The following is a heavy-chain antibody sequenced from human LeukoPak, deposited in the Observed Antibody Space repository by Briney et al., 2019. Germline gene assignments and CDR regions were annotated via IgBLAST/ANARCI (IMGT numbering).Heavy chain of an antibody. Sequence: GGSLRLTCAASGFTFSSYAMSWVRQAPGKGLEWVSAISGSGGSTYYADSVKGRFTISRDNSKNTLYLQMNSLRAEDTAVYYCAKDLRYSSGWYFDYWGQGTLVTVSS. D-gene: IGHD6-19*01. CDR2: ISGSGGST. CDR3: AKDLRYSSGWYFDY. J-gene: IGHJ4*02. V-gene: IGHV3-23*01. CDR1: GFTFSSYA.